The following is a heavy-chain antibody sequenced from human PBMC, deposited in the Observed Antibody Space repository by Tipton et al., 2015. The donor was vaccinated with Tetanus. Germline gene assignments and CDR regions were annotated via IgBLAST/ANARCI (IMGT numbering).Heavy chain of an antibody. CDR1: GFIFTDYW. Sequence: QLVQSGAEVKKPGESLKISCKGSGFIFTDYWIGWVRQMPGEGLEWMGIISPADSNIHYRSSLEGRVPISADKSISTVYLQWTSLKASDTAMYYCAKRRFHALSTSGWFDPWGQGTLVTVSS. CDR3: AKRRFHALSTSGWFDP. CDR2: ISPADSNI. V-gene: IGHV5-51*01. D-gene: IGHD2/OR15-2a*01. J-gene: IGHJ5*02.